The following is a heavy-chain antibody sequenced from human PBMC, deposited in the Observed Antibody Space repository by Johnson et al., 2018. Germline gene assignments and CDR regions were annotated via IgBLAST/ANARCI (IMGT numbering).Heavy chain of an antibody. CDR2: ISGRGGGT. CDR3: ARWGYCSGGSCYFIGAFDI. Sequence: VQLVESGGGLEQPGVSLRLSCAASGFTFTNYAMSWVRQAPGKGLEWVSAISGRGGGTYYGDAVKGRLTIPRENSKNTLYLQMNTLRAEETAVSYWARWGYCSGGSCYFIGAFDIWGQGTMVTVSS. V-gene: IGHV3-23*04. CDR1: GFTFTNYA. D-gene: IGHD2-15*01. J-gene: IGHJ3*02.